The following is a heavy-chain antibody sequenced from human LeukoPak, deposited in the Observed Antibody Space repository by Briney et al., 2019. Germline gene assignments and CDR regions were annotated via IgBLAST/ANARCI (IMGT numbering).Heavy chain of an antibody. CDR1: GFTFSSYD. V-gene: IGHV3-13*04. CDR3: ARGLYYYDSSGYYGDTFDI. J-gene: IGHJ3*02. D-gene: IGHD3-22*01. Sequence: GGSLRLSCATSGFTFSSYDMHWVRQGTGEGLEWVSGTGTTGDTYYPGSVKGRFTISRENAKNSLYLQMNSLRAGDTAVYYCARGLYYYDSSGYYGDTFDIWGQGTMVTVSS. CDR2: TGTTGDT.